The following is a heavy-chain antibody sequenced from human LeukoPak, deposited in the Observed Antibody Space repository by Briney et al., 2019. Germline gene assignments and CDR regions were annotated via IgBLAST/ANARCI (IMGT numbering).Heavy chain of an antibody. Sequence: PGGSLRLSCAASGFTFSSYSMNWVRQAPGKGLEWVSYISSSSSTIYYADSVKGRFTISRDNAKNSLYLQMNSLRAEDTAVYYCARNYPWDYWGQGTLVTVSS. CDR3: ARNYPWDY. CDR1: GFTFSSYS. D-gene: IGHD1-7*01. V-gene: IGHV3-48*01. J-gene: IGHJ4*02. CDR2: ISSSSSTI.